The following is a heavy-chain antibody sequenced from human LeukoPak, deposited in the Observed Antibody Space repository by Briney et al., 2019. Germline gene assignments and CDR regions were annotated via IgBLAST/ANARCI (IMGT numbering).Heavy chain of an antibody. D-gene: IGHD2-2*01. CDR3: ARDVVPAAISWFDP. V-gene: IGHV4-4*07. CDR1: GGSISSYY. Sequence: SSETLSLTCTVSGGSISSYYWSWIRQPAGKGLEWIGRIYTSGSTNYNPSLKSRVTMSVDTSKNQFSLKLSSVTAADTAVYYCARDVVPAAISWFDPWGQGTLVTVSS. CDR2: IYTSGST. J-gene: IGHJ5*02.